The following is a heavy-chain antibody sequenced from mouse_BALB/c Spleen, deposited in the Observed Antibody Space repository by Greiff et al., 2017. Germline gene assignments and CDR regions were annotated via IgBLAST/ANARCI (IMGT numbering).Heavy chain of an antibody. CDR2: IYPGNSDT. CDR1: GYSFTSYW. J-gene: IGHJ4*01. V-gene: IGHV1-5*01. Sequence: EVQLQQSGPVLARPGASVKMSCKASGYSFTSYWMHWVKQRPGQGLEWIGAIYPGNSDTSYNQKFKGKAKLTAVTSASTAYMELSSLTNEDSAVYYCTRSMTYYGNYEILYYAMDYWGQGTSVTVSS. CDR3: TRSMTYYGNYEILYYAMDY. D-gene: IGHD2-10*01.